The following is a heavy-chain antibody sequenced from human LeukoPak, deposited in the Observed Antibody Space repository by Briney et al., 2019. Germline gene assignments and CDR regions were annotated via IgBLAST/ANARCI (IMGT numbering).Heavy chain of an antibody. J-gene: IGHJ4*02. D-gene: IGHD3-22*01. CDR1: GFTVSSNY. V-gene: IGHV3-53*01. CDR2: IYSGGST. Sequence: IQPGGSLRLSCAASGFTVSSNYMSWVRQAPGKGLEWVSVIYSGGSTYYADSVKGRFTISRDNSKNTLYLQMNSLRAEDTAVYYCAREGYYHDSSGYLTSGKYFDYWGQGTLVTVSS. CDR3: AREGYYHDSSGYLTSGKYFDY.